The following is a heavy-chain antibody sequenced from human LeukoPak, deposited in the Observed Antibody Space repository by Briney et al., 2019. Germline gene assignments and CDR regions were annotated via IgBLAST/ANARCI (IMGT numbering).Heavy chain of an antibody. V-gene: IGHV4-34*01. Sequence: PSETLFLTCGVLGVPINDYHWSWIRQSPGKGLEWIGEIQHTEGTRYNPTHESRLTLPVRTSENQFSLKLIYVTAADTAVYYCARIRCGHSGSLCYNHWGLGTLVTVSS. CDR3: ARIRCGHSGSLCYNH. J-gene: IGHJ4*02. CDR2: IQHTEGT. D-gene: IGHD2-21*01. CDR1: GVPINDYH.